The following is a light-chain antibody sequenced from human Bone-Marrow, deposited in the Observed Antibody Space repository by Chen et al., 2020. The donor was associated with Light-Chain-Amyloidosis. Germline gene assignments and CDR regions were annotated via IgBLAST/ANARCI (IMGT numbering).Light chain of an antibody. CDR3: QSADSSGTYEVI. V-gene: IGLV3-25*03. CDR1: DLPTKE. CDR2: RDT. Sequence: SYELTQPPSVSVSPGQTARITCSGDDLPTKEAYWYQQKPGQAPGLVIHRDTERPSGIAERFSGSSSGTTATLTISGVQAEDEADYHCQSADSSGTYEVIFGGGTKLTVL. J-gene: IGLJ2*01.